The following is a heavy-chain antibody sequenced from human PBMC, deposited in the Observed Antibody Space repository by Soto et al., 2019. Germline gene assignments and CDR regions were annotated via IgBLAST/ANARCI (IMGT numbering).Heavy chain of an antibody. CDR2: INAGNGNT. V-gene: IGHV1-3*01. Sequence: ASVKVSCKASGYTFTSYAMHWVRQAPGQRLEWMGWINAGNGNTKYSQKFQGRVTITRDTSASTAYMELSSLRSEDTAVYYCARDVPEIVVVPAATYYYYYMDVWGKGTTVTVSS. CDR3: ARDVPEIVVVPAATYYYYYMDV. J-gene: IGHJ6*03. D-gene: IGHD2-2*01. CDR1: GYTFTSYA.